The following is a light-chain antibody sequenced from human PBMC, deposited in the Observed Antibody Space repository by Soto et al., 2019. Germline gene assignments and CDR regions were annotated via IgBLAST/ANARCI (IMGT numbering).Light chain of an antibody. Sequence: QSALTQPASVSGSPGQSITISCTGTSSDVGGYNYVSWYQQHPGKAPKLMIYDVSNRPSGVSNRFSGSKSGNTASLTISGLQAEDEADSYCSSYTSSSTLYVFGPGTKVTVL. CDR1: SSDVGGYNY. J-gene: IGLJ1*01. CDR2: DVS. V-gene: IGLV2-14*01. CDR3: SSYTSSSTLYV.